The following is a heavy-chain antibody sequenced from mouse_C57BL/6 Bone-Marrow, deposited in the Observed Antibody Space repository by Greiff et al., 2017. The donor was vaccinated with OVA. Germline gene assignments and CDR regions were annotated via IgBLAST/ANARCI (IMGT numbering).Heavy chain of an antibody. V-gene: IGHV5-6*01. J-gene: IGHJ3*01. CDR1: GFTFSSYG. CDR2: ISSGGSYT. D-gene: IGHD1-1*01. Sequence: EVMLVESGGDLVKPGGSLKLSCAASGFTFSSYGMSWVRQTPDKRLEWVATISSGGSYTYYPDSVKGRFTISRDNAKNTLYLQMSSLKSEDTAMYYCARQPPHYYGSSYFAYWGQGTLVTVSA. CDR3: ARQPPHYYGSSYFAY.